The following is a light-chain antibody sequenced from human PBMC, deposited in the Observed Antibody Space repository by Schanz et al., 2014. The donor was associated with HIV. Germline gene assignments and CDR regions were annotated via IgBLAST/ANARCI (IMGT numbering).Light chain of an antibody. CDR1: QSVSSF. Sequence: EKVMTQSPATLSVSPGERATLSCRARQSVSSFLAWYQQKPGQAPRLLIFYASTRATGIPDRFSGSGSGTDFTLTISRLEPEDSAVYYCQQYGRSTYTYSFGQGTKLEIK. CDR2: YAS. V-gene: IGKV3-20*01. CDR3: QQYGRSTYTYS. J-gene: IGKJ2*03.